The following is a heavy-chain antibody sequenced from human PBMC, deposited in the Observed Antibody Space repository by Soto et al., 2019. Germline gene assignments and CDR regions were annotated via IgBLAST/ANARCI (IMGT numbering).Heavy chain of an antibody. CDR1: GGTFNTYA. V-gene: IGHV1-69*19. CDR2: ISPMFGAA. CDR3: AREVQFHTPAFVY. Sequence: QVQLVQSGAEMKKPGSSVKVSCQSSGGTFNTYAMNWVRQARGQGPEWMGDISPMFGAANYAPKFQVRVTITADESTGTSYMQLSSLTAEDTALYFCAREVQFHTPAFVYWGQGTLVTVSS. J-gene: IGHJ4*02.